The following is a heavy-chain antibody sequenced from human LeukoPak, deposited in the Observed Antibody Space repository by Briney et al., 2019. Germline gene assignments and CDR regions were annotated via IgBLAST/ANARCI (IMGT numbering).Heavy chain of an antibody. CDR3: ARHSWVNGYFDF. J-gene: IGHJ4*02. Sequence: SETLSLTCTVSGYSISSGYYWGWIRQPPGKGLEWIGSIYHSGSTHYNPSLKSRVIISVDTSKNQFSLNLNSVTAADTAVYFCARHSWVNGYFDFWGQGTLVTVSS. D-gene: IGHD2-15*01. V-gene: IGHV4-38-2*02. CDR2: IYHSGST. CDR1: GYSISSGYY.